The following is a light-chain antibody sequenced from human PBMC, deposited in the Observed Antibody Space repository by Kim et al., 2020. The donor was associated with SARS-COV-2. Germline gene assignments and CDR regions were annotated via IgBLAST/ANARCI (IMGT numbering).Light chain of an antibody. J-gene: IGLJ3*02. CDR1: SANVGSNA. V-gene: IGLV1-44*01. Sequence: GQRVYISCSGSSANVGSNAILWDQVCLGTAPKLLNYNDDRRPSGVPDRFSGSKSGASASLALSCLLSDDETDYYCATWDDSLEAWVFGGGTQLTFL. CDR2: NDD. CDR3: ATWDDSLEAWV.